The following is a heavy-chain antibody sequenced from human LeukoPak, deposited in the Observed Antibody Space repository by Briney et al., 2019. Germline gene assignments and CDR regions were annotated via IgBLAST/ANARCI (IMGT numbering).Heavy chain of an antibody. CDR1: GYSFTSYW. CDR2: IYPGDSNT. Sequence: GESLKISCKGSGYSFTSYWIGWVRQMPGKGLEWMEIIYPGDSNTMYSPSFQGQVTISADKSISTAYLQWSSLRASDTAMYYCARFAYGGDYFPGHYWGQGTLVTVSP. V-gene: IGHV5-51*01. J-gene: IGHJ4*02. CDR3: ARFAYGGDYFPGHY. D-gene: IGHD2-21*01.